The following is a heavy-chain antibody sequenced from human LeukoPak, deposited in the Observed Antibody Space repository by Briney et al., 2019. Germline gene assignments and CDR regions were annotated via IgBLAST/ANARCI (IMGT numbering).Heavy chain of an antibody. CDR3: ARGGDCYDSRGLNWFDP. CDR1: GGSISGYY. CDR2: IQNSGST. Sequence: SETLSLTCTVSGGSISGYYWSWIRQPPGRGLEGIGYIQNSGSTNYNPSLKSRVAMSVDTSKNQCSLKLSSVPAADTAVYYCARGGDCYDSRGLNWFDPWGQGTLVTVSS. D-gene: IGHD3-22*01. V-gene: IGHV4-59*01. J-gene: IGHJ5*02.